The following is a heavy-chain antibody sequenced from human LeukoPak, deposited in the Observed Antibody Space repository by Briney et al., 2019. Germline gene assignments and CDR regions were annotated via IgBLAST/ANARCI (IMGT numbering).Heavy chain of an antibody. CDR1: GYSFTSYW. CDR2: IYPGDSDT. V-gene: IGHV5-51*01. J-gene: IGHJ4*02. D-gene: IGHD2-2*01. CDR3: ARDKYCTSRSCYFDY. Sequence: GESLKISCKGSGYSFTSYWIGWVRQMPGKGLEWMGIIYPGDSDTRYSPSFQGRVTISADKSISTAYLQWSSLKASDTAIYYCARDKYCTSRSCYFDYWGQGTPVTVSS.